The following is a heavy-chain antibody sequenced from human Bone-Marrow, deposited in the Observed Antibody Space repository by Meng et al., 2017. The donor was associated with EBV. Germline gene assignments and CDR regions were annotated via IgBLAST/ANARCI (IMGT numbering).Heavy chain of an antibody. CDR3: ARTSLYYYGMDV. V-gene: IGHV4-61*01. CDR1: GDSVSSGSDY. J-gene: IGHJ6*02. Sequence: VQLQEAGPGLVKPSETLSLTCIVSGDSVSSGSDYWSWIRQPPGKGLEWIGNIFYDGSTNYNPSLKSRVTISVDTSKNQFSLELSSVTAADTAVYYCARTSLYYYGMDVWGQGTTVTVSS. CDR2: IFYDGST.